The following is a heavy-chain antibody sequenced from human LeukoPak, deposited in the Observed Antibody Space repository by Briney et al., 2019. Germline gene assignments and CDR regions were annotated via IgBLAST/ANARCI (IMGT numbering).Heavy chain of an antibody. Sequence: GGSLGLSCAASGLTFSSHWMHWVRQAPGKGLEWVAVVSHDGNNKYYANSVKGRFTISRDNSKNTLYLQMNSLRAEDTAVYYCTRERDLSLYYFAYWGQGTLVTVSS. CDR1: GLTFSSHW. V-gene: IGHV3-30-3*01. CDR3: TRERDLSLYYFAY. CDR2: VSHDGNNK. J-gene: IGHJ4*02.